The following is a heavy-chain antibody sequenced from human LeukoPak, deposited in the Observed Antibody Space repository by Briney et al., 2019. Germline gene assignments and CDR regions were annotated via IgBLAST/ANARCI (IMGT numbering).Heavy chain of an antibody. CDR1: GFTFSNYA. V-gene: IGHV3-30*04. CDR2: ILYDGSNK. Sequence: PGGSLRLSCAASGFTFSNYAMHWVRQAPGKGLEWVALILYDGSNKYYADSVRGRFTISRDNSKKMLFLQMNSLRPEDTAVYYCASPPVEYYYETTGHTALDYWGQGTLVTVSS. CDR3: ASPPVEYYYETTGHTALDY. J-gene: IGHJ4*02. D-gene: IGHD3-22*01.